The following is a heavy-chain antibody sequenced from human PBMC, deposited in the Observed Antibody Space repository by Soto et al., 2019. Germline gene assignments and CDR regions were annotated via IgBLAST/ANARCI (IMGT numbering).Heavy chain of an antibody. CDR1: GYTFTSYD. V-gene: IGHV1-8*01. Sequence: ASVKVSCKASGYTFTSYDINWVRRATGQGLEWMGWMNPNSGNTGYAQKFQGRVTMTRNTSISTAYMELSSLRSEDTAVYYCAREPESLVVAADAFDIWGQGTMVTVSS. CDR2: MNPNSGNT. J-gene: IGHJ3*02. D-gene: IGHD2-15*01. CDR3: AREPESLVVAADAFDI.